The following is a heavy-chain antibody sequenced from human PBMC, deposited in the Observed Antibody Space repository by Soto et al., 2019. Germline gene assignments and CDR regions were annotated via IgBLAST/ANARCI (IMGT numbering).Heavy chain of an antibody. CDR1: GFLFSSYA. J-gene: IGHJ5*02. CDR2: ISSHGDTT. Sequence: EEQLLQSGGCVVQSGGSLRLSCEASGFLFSSYAMNWVRQAPGKGLEWVSSISSHGDTTYYAESVRGRFTISRDNSKNTLFLQMNSLRAGDTAVYFCARDHYDFWSGFPPTIWFHPWGQGTLVTVSS. D-gene: IGHD3-3*01. CDR3: ARDHYDFWSGFPPTIWFHP. V-gene: IGHV3-23*01.